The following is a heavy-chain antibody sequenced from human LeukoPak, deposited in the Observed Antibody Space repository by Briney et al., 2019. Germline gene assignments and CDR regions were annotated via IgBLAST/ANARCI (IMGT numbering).Heavy chain of an antibody. Sequence: SETLSLPCAVYGGPFRGYYWSWLRQPPGKGREGVGEMNHSGSTNHNQSLNSRVTISVDTSKHQFTLMLSSMTAADTAVYYCARGYPRSDLTGYYTNYYYGMDVWGQGTTVTVSS. J-gene: IGHJ6*02. CDR1: GGPFRGYY. D-gene: IGHD3-9*01. V-gene: IGHV4-34*01. CDR3: ARGYPRSDLTGYYTNYYYGMDV. CDR2: MNHSGST.